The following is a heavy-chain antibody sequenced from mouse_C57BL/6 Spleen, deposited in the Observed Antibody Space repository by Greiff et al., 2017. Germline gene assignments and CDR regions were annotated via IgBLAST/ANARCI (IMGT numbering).Heavy chain of an antibody. D-gene: IGHD1-1*01. CDR1: GYTFTDYN. V-gene: IGHV1-18*01. J-gene: IGHJ1*03. CDR3: AREVITTVVAGRYWYFDV. CDR2: INPNNGGT. Sequence: VQLQQSGPELVKPGASVKIPCKASGYTFTDYNMDWVKQSHGKSLEWIGDINPNNGGTIYNQKFKGKATLTVDKSSSTAYMELRSLTSEDTAVYYCAREVITTVVAGRYWYFDVWGTGTTVTVSS.